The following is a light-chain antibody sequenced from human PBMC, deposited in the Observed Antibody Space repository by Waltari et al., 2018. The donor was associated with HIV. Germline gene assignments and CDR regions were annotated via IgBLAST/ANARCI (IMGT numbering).Light chain of an antibody. CDR2: GAS. V-gene: IGKV3-15*01. Sequence: EVVMTQSPATLSVSPGGKATLSCRASQTISNNFAWFQQKPGQAPRLLIYGASSRATGIPASFSGSGSGTNFTLTINSLQSEHFAVYYCQQYNNWPRTFGQGTKVEI. J-gene: IGKJ1*01. CDR3: QQYNNWPRT. CDR1: QTISNN.